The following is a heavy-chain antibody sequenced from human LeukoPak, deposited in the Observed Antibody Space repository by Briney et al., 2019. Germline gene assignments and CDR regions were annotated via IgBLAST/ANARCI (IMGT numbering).Heavy chain of an antibody. D-gene: IGHD2-15*01. CDR1: GFTFSSYG. J-gene: IGHJ4*02. CDR3: ARDQLYCSGGYCYKDY. Sequence: PGGSLRLSCAASGFTFSSYGMHWVRQAPGKGLEWVAFIRYDGSNKYYADSVKGRFTISRDNAKNTLYLQMNSLRAEDTAVYYCARDQLYCSGGYCYKDYWGQGTLVTVSS. CDR2: IRYDGSNK. V-gene: IGHV3-30*02.